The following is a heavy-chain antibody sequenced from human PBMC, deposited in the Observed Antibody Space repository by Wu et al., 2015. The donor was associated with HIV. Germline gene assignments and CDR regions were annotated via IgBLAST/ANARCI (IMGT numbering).Heavy chain of an antibody. D-gene: IGHD6-19*01. J-gene: IGHJ4*02. V-gene: IGHV1-69*05. CDR1: GGIFSSSA. CDR3: ATPRSPGFSSAWPTYFDY. Sequence: QVQLVQSGAEMKKPGSSVKVSCKTSGGIFSSSAIAWVRQAPGQGLEWMGVIIPIFGAPQYAQIFQGRLTITTDESTSTAYMSLSSLRSDDTAVYYCATPRSPGFSSAWPTYFDYWGQGTLVTVSS. CDR2: IIPIFGAP.